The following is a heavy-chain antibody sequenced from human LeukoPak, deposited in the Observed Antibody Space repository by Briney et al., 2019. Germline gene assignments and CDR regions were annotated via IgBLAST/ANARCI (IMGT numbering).Heavy chain of an antibody. V-gene: IGHV4-4*09. D-gene: IGHD5-24*01. CDR2: IYTTGST. Sequence: SETLSLTCTVLGSSSVTYSGAGFRHPPGKGREWIGYIYTTGSTHYNPSLKSRVTMSLDTSKNQFSLRLTSVTAADTAVFYCARHRAEMATITDDAFDMWGQGTMVTVSS. CDR1: GSSSVTYS. CDR3: ARHRAEMATITDDAFDM. J-gene: IGHJ3*02.